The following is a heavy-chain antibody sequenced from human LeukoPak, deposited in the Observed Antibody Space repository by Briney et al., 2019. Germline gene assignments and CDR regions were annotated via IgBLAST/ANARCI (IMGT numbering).Heavy chain of an antibody. J-gene: IGHJ4*02. D-gene: IGHD5-12*01. Sequence: SETLSVTCTVSGGSISSYYWSWIRQPPGKGLEWIGYIYYSGSTNYNPSLKSRVTISVDTSKNQFSLKLSSVTAADTAVYYCARGNLVATLYFDYWGQGALVTVSS. V-gene: IGHV4-59*01. CDR3: ARGNLVATLYFDY. CDR1: GGSISSYY. CDR2: IYYSGST.